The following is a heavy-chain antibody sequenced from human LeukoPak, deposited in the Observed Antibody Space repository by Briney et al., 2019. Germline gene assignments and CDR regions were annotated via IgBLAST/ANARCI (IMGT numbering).Heavy chain of an antibody. V-gene: IGHV1-2*02. CDR2: INPNSGGT. J-gene: IGHJ5*02. CDR1: GYTFTGYY. CDR3: ARLDCSSTSCYEANWFDP. D-gene: IGHD2-2*01. Sequence: GASVKVSFKASGYTFTGYYMHWVRQAPGQGLEWMGWINPNSGGTNYAQKFQGRVTMTRDASISTAYMELSRLRSDDTAVYYCARLDCSSTSCYEANWFDPWGQGTLVTVSS.